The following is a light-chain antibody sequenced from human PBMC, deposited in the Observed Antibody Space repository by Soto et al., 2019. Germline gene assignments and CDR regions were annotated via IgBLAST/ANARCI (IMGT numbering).Light chain of an antibody. Sequence: QSALTQPPSASGSPGQSVTISCTGTSSDVGGYNYVSWYQQHPGKAPKLMIYEVTKRPSGLPDRFSGSKSGNTASLPVSGLQAEDEADYYCSSYAGSNNLFGGGTKLTVL. CDR2: EVT. J-gene: IGLJ2*01. CDR3: SSYAGSNNL. V-gene: IGLV2-8*01. CDR1: SSDVGGYNY.